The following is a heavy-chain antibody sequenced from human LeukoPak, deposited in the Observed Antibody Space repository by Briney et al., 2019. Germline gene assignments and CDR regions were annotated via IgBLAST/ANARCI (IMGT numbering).Heavy chain of an antibody. CDR1: GGSISSYY. CDR3: ARGRVGATLYFDY. J-gene: IGHJ4*02. D-gene: IGHD1-26*01. Sequence: MTSGTLSLTCTVSGGSISSYYWSWIRQPPGKGLEWIGYIYYSGSTNYNPSLKSRVTISVDTPKNQFSLKLSSVTAADTAVYYCARGRVGATLYFDYSGQGTLVTVSS. V-gene: IGHV4-59*01. CDR2: IYYSGST.